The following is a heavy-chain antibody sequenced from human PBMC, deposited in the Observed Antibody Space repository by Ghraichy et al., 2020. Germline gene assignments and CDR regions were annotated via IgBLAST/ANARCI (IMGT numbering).Heavy chain of an antibody. V-gene: IGHV1-2*04. D-gene: IGHD3-10*01. J-gene: IGHJ4*02. CDR3: ARDSSIYGSGSYSYFDY. CDR1: GYTFTGYY. CDR2: INPNSGGT. Sequence: ASVKVSCKASGYTFTGYYMHWVRQAPGQGLEWMGWINPNSGGTNYAQKFQGWVTMTRDTSISTAYMELSRLRSDDTAVYYCARDSSIYGSGSYSYFDYWGQGTLVTVSS.